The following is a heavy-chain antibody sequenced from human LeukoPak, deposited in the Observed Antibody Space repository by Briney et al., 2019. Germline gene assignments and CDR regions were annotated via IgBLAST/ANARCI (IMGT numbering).Heavy chain of an antibody. V-gene: IGHV1-69*05. CDR1: GDTFSTNA. Sequence: SVTVSCKASGDTFSTNALSWVRLAPGQGLEWMGGFIPLFGSAHYAQKLQGRITITTDESTSTAYMVLSNLRSDDTAVYYCARGGGPYESTGFFAGPFDYWGQGTLVTVSS. CDR3: ARGGGPYESTGFFAGPFDY. D-gene: IGHD3-22*01. CDR2: FIPLFGSA. J-gene: IGHJ4*02.